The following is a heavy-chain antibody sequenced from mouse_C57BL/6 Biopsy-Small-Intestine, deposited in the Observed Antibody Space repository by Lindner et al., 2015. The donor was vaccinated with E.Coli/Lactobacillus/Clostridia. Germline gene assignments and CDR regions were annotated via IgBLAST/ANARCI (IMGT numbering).Heavy chain of an antibody. D-gene: IGHD2-1*01. Sequence: VQLQESGAELARPGASVKLSCKASGYTFTSYGISWVKQRTGQGLEWIGEIYPRSGNTYYNEKFKGKATLTADKSSSTAYMELRSLTSEDSAVYFCARIYYGNYRYAMDYWGQGTTLTVSS. V-gene: IGHV1-81*01. CDR2: IYPRSGNT. CDR1: GYTFTSYG. CDR3: ARIYYGNYRYAMDY. J-gene: IGHJ2*01.